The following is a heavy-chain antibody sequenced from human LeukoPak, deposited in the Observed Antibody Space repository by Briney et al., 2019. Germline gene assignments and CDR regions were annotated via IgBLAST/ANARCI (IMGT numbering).Heavy chain of an antibody. V-gene: IGHV3-23*01. CDR3: AKGISAQYDYPGYVFDY. CDR1: GLTFSNYA. J-gene: IGHJ4*02. D-gene: IGHD5-12*01. Sequence: GGSLRLSCVGSGLTFSNYAMSWVRQAPGKGLEWVSGISGSGGSTYYADSVKGRFTISRDNSKNTLYLQMNSLRADDTAVYYCAKGISAQYDYPGYVFDYWGQGTLVTVSS. CDR2: ISGSGGST.